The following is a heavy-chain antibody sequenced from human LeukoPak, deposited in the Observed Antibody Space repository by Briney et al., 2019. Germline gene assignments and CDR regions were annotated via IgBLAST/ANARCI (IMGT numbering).Heavy chain of an antibody. CDR1: GYSFTAYY. Sequence: GASVKVSCKASGYSFTAYYMHWVRQAPGQGLEWMGWINPNSGDTNSAQKFQGRITMTRDTSISTAYMELSRLRSDDTAVYYCASGFRITVTGTSSIPYFDYWGRGILVTVSS. D-gene: IGHD4-11*01. CDR3: ASGFRITVTGTSSIPYFDY. J-gene: IGHJ4*02. CDR2: INPNSGDT. V-gene: IGHV1-2*02.